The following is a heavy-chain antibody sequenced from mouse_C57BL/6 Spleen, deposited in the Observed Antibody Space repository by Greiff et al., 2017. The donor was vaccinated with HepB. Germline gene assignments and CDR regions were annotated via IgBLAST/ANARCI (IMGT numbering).Heavy chain of an antibody. CDR1: GYTFTSYW. J-gene: IGHJ1*03. Sequence: QVHVKQPGAELVKPGASVKMSCKASGYTFTSYWITWVKQRPGQGLEWIGDIYPGSGSTNYNEKFKSKATLTVDTSSSTAYMQLSSLTSEDSAVYYCARSHYYGSRSWYFDVWGTGTTVTVSS. CDR2: IYPGSGST. CDR3: ARSHYYGSRSWYFDV. D-gene: IGHD1-1*01. V-gene: IGHV1-55*01.